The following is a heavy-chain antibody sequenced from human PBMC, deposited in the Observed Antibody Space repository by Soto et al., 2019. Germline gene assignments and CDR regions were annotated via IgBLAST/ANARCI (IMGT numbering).Heavy chain of an antibody. Sequence: QVQLVESGGGVVQPGRSLRLSCAASGFTFSRYAMHWVRQAPGKGLEWVAVISSDGGTEYYADSVQGQFTITRDNSKNTLFRQMNSMRATDTAVYYCAKDGREPAHGYYFDYCGQGTLVIVSS. CDR3: AKDGREPAHGYYFDY. D-gene: IGHD1-26*01. V-gene: IGHV3-30*18. J-gene: IGHJ4*02. CDR1: GFTFSRYA. CDR2: ISSDGGTE.